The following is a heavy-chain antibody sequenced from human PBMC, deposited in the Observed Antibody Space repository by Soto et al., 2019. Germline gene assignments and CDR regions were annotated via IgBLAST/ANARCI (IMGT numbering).Heavy chain of an antibody. CDR3: ARIPSYDTSGPLDYYYGMDV. D-gene: IGHD3-22*01. J-gene: IGHJ6*02. CDR2: MNPNSGNT. CDR1: GFTFTSYD. Sequence: QVQLVHSGAEVKKPGASVKVSSKASGFTFTSYDIGWVRQASGQGLEWMGWMNPNSGNTGYAQKFQGRVTMTRNTAIGTAYMELSSLRSEDTAVYYCARIPSYDTSGPLDYYYGMDVWGPGTTVTVSS. V-gene: IGHV1-8*01.